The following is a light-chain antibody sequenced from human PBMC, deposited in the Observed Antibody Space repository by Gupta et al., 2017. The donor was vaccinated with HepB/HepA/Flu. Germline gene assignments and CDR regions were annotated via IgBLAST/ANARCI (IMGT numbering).Light chain of an antibody. CDR3: NSYTTRSTVV. Sequence: QSALTQPASVSGSPGQSITISCSGTSSDVGAYDHVSWYQHHPGKAPKLMIYGVNNRPSGVSDRFSGSKSGNTASLSISGLQAEDEADYLCNSYTTRSTVVFGGGTKLTVL. J-gene: IGLJ2*01. V-gene: IGLV2-14*03. CDR2: GVN. CDR1: SSDVGAYDH.